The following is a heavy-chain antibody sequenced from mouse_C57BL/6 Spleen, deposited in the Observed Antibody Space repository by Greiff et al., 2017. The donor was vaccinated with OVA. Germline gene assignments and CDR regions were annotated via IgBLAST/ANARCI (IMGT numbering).Heavy chain of an antibody. CDR2: IWRGGST. V-gene: IGHV2-5*01. CDR3: AKNRDYDYAMDY. CDR1: GFSFTSYG. J-gene: IGHJ4*01. Sequence: QVQLQQSGPGLVQPSQSLSITCTVSGFSFTSYGVHWVRQSPGKGLEWLGVIWRGGSTDYNAAFMSRLSITKDNSKSQVFFKMNSLQADDTAIYYCAKNRDYDYAMDYWGQGTSVTVSS. D-gene: IGHD2-4*01.